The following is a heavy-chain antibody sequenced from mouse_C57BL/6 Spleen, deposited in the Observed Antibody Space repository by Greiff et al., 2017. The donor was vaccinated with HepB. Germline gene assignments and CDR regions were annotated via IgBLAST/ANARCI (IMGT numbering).Heavy chain of an antibody. D-gene: IGHD1-1*01. V-gene: IGHV14-2*01. CDR2: IDPEDGET. Sequence: EVQLQQSGAELVKPGASVKLSCTASGFNIKDYYMHWVKQRTEQGLEWIGRIDPEDGETKYAPKFQGKATITADTSSNTAYLQLSSLTSEDTAVYYCASPNPRQYYGSYYYAMDYWGQGTSVTVSS. J-gene: IGHJ4*01. CDR3: ASPNPRQYYGSYYYAMDY. CDR1: GFNIKDYY.